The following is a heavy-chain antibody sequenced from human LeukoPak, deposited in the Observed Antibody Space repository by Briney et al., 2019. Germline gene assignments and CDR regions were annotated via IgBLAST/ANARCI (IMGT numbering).Heavy chain of an antibody. J-gene: IGHJ4*02. D-gene: IGHD3-22*01. CDR3: ARDRGYYDSSGYHQYYYFDY. Sequence: PGGSLRLSCAAPGFTFSSYAMHWVRQAPGKGLEWVAVMSYDGSNKYYADSVKGRFTISRDNSKNTLYLQMNSLRAEDTAVYYCARDRGYYDSSGYHQYYYFDYWGQGTLVTVSS. CDR2: MSYDGSNK. V-gene: IGHV3-30*04. CDR1: GFTFSSYA.